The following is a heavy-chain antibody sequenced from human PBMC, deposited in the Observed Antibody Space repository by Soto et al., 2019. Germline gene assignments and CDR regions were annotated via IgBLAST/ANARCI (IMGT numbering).Heavy chain of an antibody. V-gene: IGHV4-61*01. CDR3: ARDNVLVPAAPNWFDP. CDR1: GGSVSSGSYY. Sequence: PSETLSLTCTVSGGSVSSGSYYWSWIRQPPGKGLEWIGYIYYSGSTNYNPSLKSRVTISVDTSKNQFSLKLSSVTAADTAVYYCARDNVLVPAAPNWFDPWGQGTLVTVSS. D-gene: IGHD2-2*01. CDR2: IYYSGST. J-gene: IGHJ5*02.